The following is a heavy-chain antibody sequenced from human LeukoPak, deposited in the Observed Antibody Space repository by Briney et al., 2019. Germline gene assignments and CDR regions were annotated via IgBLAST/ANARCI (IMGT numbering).Heavy chain of an antibody. CDR1: GFTFSSYA. CDR2: ISGSGGST. V-gene: IGHV3-23*01. J-gene: IGHJ4*02. Sequence: GGSLRLSCAASGFTFSSYAMSWVRQAPGKGLEWVSAISGSGGSTYYADSVKGRFTISRDNSKNTLHLQMNSLRAEDTAVYYCAKDSYGSGSLGDDYWGQGTLVTVSS. CDR3: AKDSYGSGSLGDDY. D-gene: IGHD3-10*01.